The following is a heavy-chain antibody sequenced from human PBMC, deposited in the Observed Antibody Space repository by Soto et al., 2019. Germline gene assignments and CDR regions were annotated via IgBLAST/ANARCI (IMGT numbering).Heavy chain of an antibody. Sequence: ESGGGLVQPGGSLRLSCAASGFTLSSYWMTWVRQAPGKGLEWVANIKEDGSETYYVDSVKGRFTFTRDNAKNPLYLQLTRPRAEDTAVYYCARDVLVWFGEFLEDYYYHGMDVWGQGTTVTVSS. CDR2: IKEDGSET. CDR1: GFTLSSYW. CDR3: ARDVLVWFGEFLEDYYYHGMDV. J-gene: IGHJ6*02. D-gene: IGHD3-10*01. V-gene: IGHV3-7*05.